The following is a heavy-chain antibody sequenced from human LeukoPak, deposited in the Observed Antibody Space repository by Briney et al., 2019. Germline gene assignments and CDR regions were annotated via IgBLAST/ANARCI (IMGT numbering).Heavy chain of an antibody. CDR1: GYTFTGYY. CDR2: INPNSGGT. J-gene: IGHJ4*02. V-gene: IGHV1-2*02. Sequence: ASVKVSCKASGYTFTGYYMHWVRQAPGQGLEWMGWINPNSGGTNYAQKFQGRVTMTRDTSISTAYMGLSRLRSDDTAVYYCARGDCSSTSCYTFDYWGQGTLVTVSS. CDR3: ARGDCSSTSCYTFDY. D-gene: IGHD2-2*02.